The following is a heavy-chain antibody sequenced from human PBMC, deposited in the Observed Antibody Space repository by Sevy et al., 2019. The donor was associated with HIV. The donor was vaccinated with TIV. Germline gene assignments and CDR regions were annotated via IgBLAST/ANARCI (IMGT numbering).Heavy chain of an antibody. CDR3: ARDHYYDYIWGSYRFLTHDAFDI. CDR2: IKQDGSEK. Sequence: GGSLRLSCAASGFTFSSYWMSWVRQAPGKGLEWVANIKQDGSEKYYVDSVKGRFTISRDNAKNSLYLHMNSLRAEDTAVYYCARDHYYDYIWGSYRFLTHDAFDIWGQGTMVTVS. D-gene: IGHD3-16*02. V-gene: IGHV3-7*03. J-gene: IGHJ3*02. CDR1: GFTFSSYW.